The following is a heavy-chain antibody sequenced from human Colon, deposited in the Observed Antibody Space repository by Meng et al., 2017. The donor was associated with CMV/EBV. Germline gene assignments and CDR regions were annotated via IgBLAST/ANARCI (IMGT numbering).Heavy chain of an antibody. D-gene: IGHD2-21*02. V-gene: IGHV3-74*03. CDR1: GFTFSSDV. CDR2: ISHDGTIT. Sequence: GESLKISCAASGFTFSSDVMHWVRQAPGKGLVWVEPISHDGTITTYVDSVKGRFTISRDNAKTSVLLQMSSLRADDTAMYYCTRDEVTTTKFLGYWGRGTLVTVSS. J-gene: IGHJ4*02. CDR3: TRDEVTTTKFLGY.